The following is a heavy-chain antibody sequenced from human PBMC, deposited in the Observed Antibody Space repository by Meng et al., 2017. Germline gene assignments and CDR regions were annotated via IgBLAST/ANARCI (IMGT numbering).Heavy chain of an antibody. V-gene: IGHV1-46*01. Sequence: QVQLVQSGAEVKKPGASVKVSCKASGYTFTSYYMHWVRQAPGQGLEWMGIINPSGGSTSYAQKFQGRVTMTRDTSTSTVYMELSSLRSEDTAVYYCATLQMTTVTTEVGDDYWGQGTLVTVSS. CDR1: GYTFTSYY. CDR2: INPSGGST. J-gene: IGHJ4*02. CDR3: ATLQMTTVTTEVGDDY. D-gene: IGHD4-17*01.